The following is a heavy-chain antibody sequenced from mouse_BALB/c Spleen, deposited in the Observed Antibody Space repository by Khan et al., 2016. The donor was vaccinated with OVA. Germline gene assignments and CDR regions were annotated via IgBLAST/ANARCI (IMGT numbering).Heavy chain of an antibody. J-gene: IGHJ4*01. CDR1: GFSLTNYG. Sequence: VQLVESGPGLAAPSQSLSITCTISGFSLTNYGVHWVRQPPGKGLEWLVVIWSDGNTNYNSVLKSRLTITKDNSQSQVFLKMNSLQTDDTAIYFCARQPYYHYNIMDYWGQGTSVIVSS. CDR3: ARQPYYHYNIMDY. V-gene: IGHV2-6-1*01. D-gene: IGHD2-10*01. CDR2: IWSDGNT.